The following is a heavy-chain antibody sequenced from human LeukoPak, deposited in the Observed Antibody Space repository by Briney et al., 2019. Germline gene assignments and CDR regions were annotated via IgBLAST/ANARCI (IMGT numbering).Heavy chain of an antibody. Sequence: QSGRSLRLSCAASGFTFDDYAMHWVRQAPGKGLEWVSGISWNSGSIGYADSVKGRFTISRDNAKNSLYLQMNSLRAEDTALYYCAKDIADDILTGYYTPGAFDIWGQGTMVTVSS. D-gene: IGHD3-9*01. CDR2: ISWNSGSI. V-gene: IGHV3-9*01. CDR3: AKDIADDILTGYYTPGAFDI. J-gene: IGHJ3*02. CDR1: GFTFDDYA.